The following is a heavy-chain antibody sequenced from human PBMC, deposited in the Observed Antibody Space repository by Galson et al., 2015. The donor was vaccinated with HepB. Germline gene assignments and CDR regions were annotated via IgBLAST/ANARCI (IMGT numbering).Heavy chain of an antibody. CDR1: GYTLTELS. D-gene: IGHD6-13*01. CDR2: FDPEDGET. Sequence: SVKVSCKVSGYTLTELSMHRVRQAPGKGLEWMGGFDPEDGETIYAQKFQGRVTMTEDTSTDTAYMELSSLRSEDTAVYYCAAASGVAAAGPVDYWGQGTLVTVSS. V-gene: IGHV1-24*01. CDR3: AAASGVAAAGPVDY. J-gene: IGHJ4*02.